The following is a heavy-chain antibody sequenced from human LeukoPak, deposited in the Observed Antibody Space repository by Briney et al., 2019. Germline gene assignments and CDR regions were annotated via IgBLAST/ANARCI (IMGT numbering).Heavy chain of an antibody. CDR3: ARDQEEGYNSYYFDS. J-gene: IGHJ4*02. V-gene: IGHV1-46*01. D-gene: IGHD5-24*01. Sequence: ASVKVSCKASGYTFTNYYMHWVRQAPGQGLEWMGIINPSGGSTGYAQKFQGRFTMTRDTSTTTVYMELSSLRSEDTAVYYCARDQEEGYNSYYFDSWGQGTLVIVSS. CDR1: GYTFTNYY. CDR2: INPSGGST.